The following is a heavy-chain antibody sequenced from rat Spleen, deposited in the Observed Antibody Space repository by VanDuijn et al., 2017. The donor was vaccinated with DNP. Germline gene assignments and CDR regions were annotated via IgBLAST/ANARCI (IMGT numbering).Heavy chain of an antibody. CDR3: VRWNSGHFDY. CDR1: GFTFSAYY. D-gene: IGHD4-3*01. CDR2: IGSPAYAP. J-gene: IGHJ2*01. Sequence: EEQLVESGGGLVQPGRSLKVSCAASGFTFSAYYMAWVRQAPAKGLEWVAYIGSPAYAPYYTDSVKGRFAISRDNAKSTLYLQMNSLRSEDMATYYCVRWNSGHFDYWGQGVMVTVSS. V-gene: IGHV5-22*01.